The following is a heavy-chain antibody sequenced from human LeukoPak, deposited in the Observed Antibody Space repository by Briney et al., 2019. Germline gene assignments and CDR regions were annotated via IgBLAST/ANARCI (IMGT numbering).Heavy chain of an antibody. CDR2: IHSDVSSK. Sequence: PGGSLRLSCAASGFSFSSYGMHWVRQAPGKGLGWVAYIHSDVSSKYYADSVKGRFTISRDNSKNTLYLQMNSLRAEDTAVYYCAKDHVPMIVVVITHFDYWGQGTLVTVSS. CDR3: AKDHVPMIVVVITHFDY. J-gene: IGHJ4*02. V-gene: IGHV3-30*02. D-gene: IGHD3-22*01. CDR1: GFSFSSYG.